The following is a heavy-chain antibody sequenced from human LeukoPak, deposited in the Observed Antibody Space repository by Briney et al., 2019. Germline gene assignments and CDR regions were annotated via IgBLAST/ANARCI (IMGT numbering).Heavy chain of an antibody. CDR3: ARIEGYYGSGSYYRIDY. CDR2: INHRGST. V-gene: IGHV4-34*01. D-gene: IGHD3-10*01. J-gene: IGHJ4*02. CDR1: GYSISSGYY. Sequence: SETLSLTCAVSGYSISSGYYWSWIRQPPGKGLEWIGEINHRGSTNYNPSLKSRVAISVDTSKNQFSLKLSSVTAADTAVYFCARIEGYYGSGSYYRIDYWGQGTLVTVSS.